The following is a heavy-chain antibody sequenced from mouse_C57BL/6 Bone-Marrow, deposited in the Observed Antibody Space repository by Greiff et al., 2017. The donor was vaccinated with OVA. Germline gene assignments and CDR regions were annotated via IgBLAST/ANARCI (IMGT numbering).Heavy chain of an antibody. CDR2: IYPRSGNT. J-gene: IGHJ2*01. CDR3: ARGRVR. D-gene: IGHD2-14*01. V-gene: IGHV1-81*01. Sequence: QVHVKQSGAELARPGASVKLSCKASGYTFTSYGISWVKQRTGQGLEWIGEIYPRSGNTYYNEKFKGKATLAADKSSSTAYMERRSLTSEDSAVYVCARGRVRWGQGTTLTVSS. CDR1: GYTFTSYG.